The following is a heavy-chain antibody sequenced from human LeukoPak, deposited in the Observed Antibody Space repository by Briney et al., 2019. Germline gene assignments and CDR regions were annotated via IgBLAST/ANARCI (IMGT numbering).Heavy chain of an antibody. V-gene: IGHV3-7*01. D-gene: IGHD3-10*01. CDR1: GFTLSTSW. CDR2: INRDGSQI. J-gene: IGHJ4*02. Sequence: GGSLRLSCAASGFTLSTSWMTWVRQAPGKGLEWVTNINRDGSQIDYMDSVKGRFTISRDSANNALYLQMNSLRAEDTAVYYCARGGLTAGFDYWGQGTLDTVSS. CDR3: ARGGLTAGFDY.